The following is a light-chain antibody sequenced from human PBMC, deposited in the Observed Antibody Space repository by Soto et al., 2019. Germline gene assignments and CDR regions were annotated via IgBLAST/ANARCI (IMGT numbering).Light chain of an antibody. CDR1: SRDVGGYNC. V-gene: IGLV2-14*01. CDR2: DVS. Sequence: QSVLTQPASVSGSPGQSITISCTGTSRDVGGYNCVSWYQQHPGKAPKLMIYDVSNRPSGVSNRFSGSKSGNTASLTISGLQAEDEADYYCSSYTSSSTVVFGGGTQLTVL. J-gene: IGLJ2*01. CDR3: SSYTSSSTVV.